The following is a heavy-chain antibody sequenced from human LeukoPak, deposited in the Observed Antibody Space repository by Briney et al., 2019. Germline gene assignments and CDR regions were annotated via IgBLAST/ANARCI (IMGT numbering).Heavy chain of an antibody. Sequence: GGSLRLSCAASGFTFSSYAMNWVRQAPGKGLDWVSAISGSGGTTYYADSVKGRFTISRDNSKSTLYLQMDSLRAEDTAVYYCAGGSGWYRAYYYYMDVWGKGTTVTVSS. V-gene: IGHV3-23*01. CDR3: AGGSGWYRAYYYYMDV. CDR1: GFTFSSYA. D-gene: IGHD6-19*01. J-gene: IGHJ6*03. CDR2: ISGSGGTT.